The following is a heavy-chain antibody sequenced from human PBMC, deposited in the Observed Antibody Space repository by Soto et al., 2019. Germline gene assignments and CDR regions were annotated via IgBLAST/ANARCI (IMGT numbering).Heavy chain of an antibody. CDR1: GFTFGDYA. CDR3: TKYTYTSRYAYYGMDV. CDR2: IRSKAYGGTT. J-gene: IGHJ6*02. D-gene: IGHD6-13*01. Sequence: GGSLRLSCTTSGFTFGDYAMSWSRQAPGKGLEWVGVIRSKAYGGTTDYAASVKGRFTISRDDSKSIAYLQMNSLKSEDTGVYYRTKYTYTSRYAYYGMDVWGHGTTVTVSS. V-gene: IGHV3-49*03.